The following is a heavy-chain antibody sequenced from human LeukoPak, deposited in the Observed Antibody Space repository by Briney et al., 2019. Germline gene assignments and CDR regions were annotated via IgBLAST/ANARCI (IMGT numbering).Heavy chain of an antibody. Sequence: PGGSLRLSCAASGFTFSSHAMHWVRQAPGKGLEWVAVISYDGSNKYYADSVKGRFTISRDNSKNTLYLRMNSLRAEDTAVYYCARDEGQWLAHSVSYYYGMDVWGQGTTVTVSS. V-gene: IGHV3-30-3*01. CDR1: GFTFSSHA. CDR2: ISYDGSNK. CDR3: ARDEGQWLAHSVSYYYGMDV. J-gene: IGHJ6*02. D-gene: IGHD6-19*01.